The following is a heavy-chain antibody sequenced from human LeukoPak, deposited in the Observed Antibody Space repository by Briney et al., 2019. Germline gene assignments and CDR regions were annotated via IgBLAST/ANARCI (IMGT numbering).Heavy chain of an antibody. CDR2: ISGSGGST. J-gene: IGHJ4*01. CDR3: AKESPPSYCGGDCYSPLYYFDY. CDR1: GFTFSSYW. Sequence: GGSLRLSCAASGFTFSSYWMHWVRQAPGKGLEWVSAISGSGGSTYYADSVKGRFTISRDNSKNTLYLQMNSLRAEDTAVYYCAKESPPSYCGGDCYSPLYYFDYWGQGTLVTVSS. V-gene: IGHV3-23*01. D-gene: IGHD2-21*02.